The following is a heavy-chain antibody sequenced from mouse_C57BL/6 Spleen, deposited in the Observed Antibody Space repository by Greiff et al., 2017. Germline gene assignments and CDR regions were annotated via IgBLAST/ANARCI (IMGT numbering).Heavy chain of an antibody. CDR2: ISSGSSTI. CDR1: GFTFSDYG. CDR3: ARPIRNDAMDY. Sequence: EVQLVESGGGLVKPGGSLKLSCAASGFTFSDYGMHWVRQAPEKGLEWVAYISSGSSTIYYADTVKGRFTISSDNAKNTLFLQMTSLRSEDTAMYYCARPIRNDAMDYWGQGTSVTVSS. D-gene: IGHD2-4*01. V-gene: IGHV5-17*01. J-gene: IGHJ4*01.